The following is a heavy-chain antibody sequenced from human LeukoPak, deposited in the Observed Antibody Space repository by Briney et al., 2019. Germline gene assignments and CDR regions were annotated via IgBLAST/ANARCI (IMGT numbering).Heavy chain of an antibody. CDR1: GGSISSSSYY. CDR3: ARQRKNWFDP. Sequence: SXTLSLTCTVSGGSISSSSYYWGWIRQPPGKGLEWIVSIYYSGSTYYNPSLKSRVTISVDTSKNQFSLKLSSVTAADTAVYYCARQRKNWFDPWGQGTLVTVSS. J-gene: IGHJ5*02. CDR2: IYYSGST. V-gene: IGHV4-39*01.